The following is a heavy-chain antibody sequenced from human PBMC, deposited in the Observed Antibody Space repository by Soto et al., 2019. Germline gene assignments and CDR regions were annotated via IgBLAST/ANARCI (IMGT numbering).Heavy chain of an antibody. CDR2: IYYSGST. V-gene: IGHV4-61*01. CDR3: ARGLGYCSGGSCHPCRLAV. J-gene: IGHJ6*02. D-gene: IGHD2-15*01. Sequence: SETLSLTCTVSGGSVSSGSYYWSWIRQPPGKGLEWIGYIYYSGSTNYNPSLKSRVTISVDTSKNQFSLKLSSVTAADTAVYYCARGLGYCSGGSCHPCRLAVWGQGTTVTVSS. CDR1: GGSVSSGSYY.